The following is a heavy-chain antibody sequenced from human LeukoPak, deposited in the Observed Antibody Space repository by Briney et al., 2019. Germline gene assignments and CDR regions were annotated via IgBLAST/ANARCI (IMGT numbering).Heavy chain of an antibody. CDR1: YYSISSGYY. J-gene: IGHJ4*02. CDR2: IFHSGST. V-gene: IGHV4-38-2*02. D-gene: IGHD3-10*01. CDR3: AIDGLSFHSSGEIDY. Sequence: SETLSLTGTVSYYSISSGYYWGWIRQPPEPGLEWVGNIFHSGSTYYTPSLKSRVTISVDTSKNQFSLRLSSVTAADTAVYFCAIDGLSFHSSGEIDYWGQGTLVTVSS.